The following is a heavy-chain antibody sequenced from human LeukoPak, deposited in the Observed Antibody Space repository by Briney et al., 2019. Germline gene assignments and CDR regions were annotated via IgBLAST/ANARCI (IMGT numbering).Heavy chain of an antibody. D-gene: IGHD3-22*01. CDR3: ARGYYDSSGYYQLDY. V-gene: IGHV3-33*01. Sequence: GRSLRLSCAASGFTFSSYGMHWVRQAPGKGLEWVAVIWYDGSNKYYADSVKGRFTISRDNSKNTLYLQMNSLGAEDTAVYYCARGYYDSSGYYQLDYWGQGTLVTVSS. CDR2: IWYDGSNK. J-gene: IGHJ4*02. CDR1: GFTFSSYG.